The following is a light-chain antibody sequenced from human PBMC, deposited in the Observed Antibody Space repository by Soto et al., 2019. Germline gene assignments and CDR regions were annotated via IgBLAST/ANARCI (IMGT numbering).Light chain of an antibody. J-gene: IGKJ1*01. Sequence: EIVMTQSPATLSVSPGERATLSCRASQSVSTNLAWYQQKPGQAPRLLIYGASTRATGIPARFSGSGSGTEFTLTISRLQSEDFAVYYCQQYTNWPPWTFGQGTKLDIK. V-gene: IGKV3-15*01. CDR2: GAS. CDR3: QQYTNWPPWT. CDR1: QSVSTN.